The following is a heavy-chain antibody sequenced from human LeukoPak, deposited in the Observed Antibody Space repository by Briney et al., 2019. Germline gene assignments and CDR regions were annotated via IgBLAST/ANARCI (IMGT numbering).Heavy chain of an antibody. V-gene: IGHV5-51*01. CDR2: IYPGDSDT. J-gene: IGHJ3*02. Sequence: GESLKISCKGSGYSFTSYWIGWVRQMPGKGLEWMGIIYPGDSDTRYSPSFQGQVTISADKSISTAYLQWSSLKASDTAMYYRASSPAGYSSSWYDAFDIWGQGTMVTVSS. D-gene: IGHD6-13*01. CDR3: ASSPAGYSSSWYDAFDI. CDR1: GYSFTSYW.